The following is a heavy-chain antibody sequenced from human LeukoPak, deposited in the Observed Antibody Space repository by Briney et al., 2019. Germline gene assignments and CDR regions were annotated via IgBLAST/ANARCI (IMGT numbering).Heavy chain of an antibody. CDR1: GFNFSSFW. Sequence: HTGGSLRLSCVGSGFNFSSFWMSWVRQVPGKGLEWVANIKPDGGEESYVGSVRGRFTISRDNAKDSLFLQMNSLRGDDTALYCSVRGAGGGDFWRQGTLVTVSS. D-gene: IGHD3-16*01. J-gene: IGHJ1*01. CDR2: IKPDGGEE. CDR3: VRGAGGGDF. V-gene: IGHV3-7*04.